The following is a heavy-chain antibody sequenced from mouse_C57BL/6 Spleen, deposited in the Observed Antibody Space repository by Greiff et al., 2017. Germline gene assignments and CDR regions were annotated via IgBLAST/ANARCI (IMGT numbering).Heavy chain of an antibody. CDR2: IDPSDSYT. Sequence: VQLQQPGAELVLPGASVKLSCKASGYTFTSYWMHWVRQRPGQGLEWIGEIDPSDSYTNYNQKFKGKSTLTVDKSSSTAYMQLSSLTSEDSAVYYCARNHDGYYGGFAYWGQGTLVTVSA. CDR3: ARNHDGYYGGFAY. D-gene: IGHD2-3*01. V-gene: IGHV1-69*01. CDR1: GYTFTSYW. J-gene: IGHJ3*01.